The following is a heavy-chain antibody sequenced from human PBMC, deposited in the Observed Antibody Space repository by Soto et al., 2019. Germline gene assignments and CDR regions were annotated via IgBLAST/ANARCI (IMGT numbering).Heavy chain of an antibody. D-gene: IGHD2-21*02. CDR1: GGSISSYY. J-gene: IGHJ6*02. V-gene: IGHV4-59*06. Sequence: SETLSLTCTVSGGSISSYYWSWIRQHPGKGLEWIGYIYYSGSTYYNPSLKSRVTISVDTPKNQFSLKLSSVTAADTAVYYCARVCGGDCHYGMDVWGQGTTVTVSS. CDR2: IYYSGST. CDR3: ARVCGGDCHYGMDV.